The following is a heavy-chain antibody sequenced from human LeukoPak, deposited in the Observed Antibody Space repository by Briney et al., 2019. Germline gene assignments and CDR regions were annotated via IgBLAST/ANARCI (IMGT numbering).Heavy chain of an antibody. V-gene: IGHV3-48*01. J-gene: IGHJ4*02. D-gene: IGHD3-9*01. CDR2: VSSSRTTI. Sequence: PPGGSLRLSCVASGFTFSTFGMNWVRQAPGKGLEWVSYVSSSRTTIYYADSVKGRFTISRDDAKSSLYLQMNSLRAEDTALYYCARMSTGYYDDYWGQGTLVAVSP. CDR1: GFTFSTFG. CDR3: ARMSTGYYDDY.